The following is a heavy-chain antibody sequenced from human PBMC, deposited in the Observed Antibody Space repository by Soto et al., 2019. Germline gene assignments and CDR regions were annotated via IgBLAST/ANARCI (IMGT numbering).Heavy chain of an antibody. Sequence: QLQLQESGPGLVKPSETLSLTCTVSGGSISSSSYYWGWIRQPPGKGLEWIGSIYYSGSTYYNPSLKSRVTISADPSKTQFSLKLSSVAAADTAVYYCARPYRGDWGAQNWFDPWGQGTLVTVSS. V-gene: IGHV4-39*01. CDR2: IYYSGST. CDR3: ARPYRGDWGAQNWFDP. J-gene: IGHJ5*02. D-gene: IGHD3-16*01. CDR1: GGSISSSSYY.